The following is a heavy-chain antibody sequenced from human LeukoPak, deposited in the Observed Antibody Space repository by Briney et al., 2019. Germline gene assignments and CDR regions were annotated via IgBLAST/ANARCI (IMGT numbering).Heavy chain of an antibody. CDR2: IYTSGTT. D-gene: IGHD3-9*01. Sequence: TLSLTCTVSGCSISSGSYHWSWIPQPAGKGREWIGRIYTSGTTNYNPSLKSRVTISVDTSKNQFSLKLSSVTAADTAVYYCARDSRYFDWLISDWGQGTLVTVSS. J-gene: IGHJ4*02. CDR1: GCSISSGSYH. V-gene: IGHV4-61*02. CDR3: ARDSRYFDWLISD.